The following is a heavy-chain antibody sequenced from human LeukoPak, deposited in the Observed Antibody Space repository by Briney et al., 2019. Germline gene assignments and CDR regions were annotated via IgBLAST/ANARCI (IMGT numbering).Heavy chain of an antibody. CDR3: ARVKYGDYVPFDY. CDR1: GGTFSRYA. J-gene: IGHJ4*02. V-gene: IGHV1-2*02. CDR2: INPNSGGT. D-gene: IGHD4-17*01. Sequence: ASVKVSCKAPGGTFSRYAISWVRQAPGQGLEWMGWINPNSGGTNYAQKFQGRVTMTRDTSISTAYMELSRLRSDDTAVYYCARVKYGDYVPFDYWGQGTLVTVSS.